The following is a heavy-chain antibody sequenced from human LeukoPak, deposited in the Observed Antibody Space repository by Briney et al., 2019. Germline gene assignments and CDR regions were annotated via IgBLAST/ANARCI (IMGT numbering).Heavy chain of an antibody. CDR1: GGSISSYY. J-gene: IGHJ4*02. D-gene: IGHD5-18*01. V-gene: IGHV4-4*09. Sequence: SETLSLTYTVSGGSISSYYWSWIRQPPGKGLEWIGYIYTSGSTNYNPSLKSRVTISVDTSKNQFSLKLSSVTAADTAVYYCARSFRGYSYGELDYWGQGTLVTVSS. CDR2: IYTSGST. CDR3: ARSFRGYSYGELDY.